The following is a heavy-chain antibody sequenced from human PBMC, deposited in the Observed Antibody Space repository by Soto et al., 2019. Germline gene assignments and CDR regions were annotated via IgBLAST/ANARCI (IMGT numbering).Heavy chain of an antibody. V-gene: IGHV4-39*01. J-gene: IGHJ4*02. Sequence: SETRSLTCTVSGGSISSSSYYWGWIRQPPGKGLEWIGSIYYSGSTYYNPSLKSRVTISVDTSKNQFSLKLSSVTAADTAVYYCARRTFNYYDSSGYYLDYWGQGTLVTVSS. CDR3: ARRTFNYYDSSGYYLDY. D-gene: IGHD3-22*01. CDR1: GGSISSSSYY. CDR2: IYYSGST.